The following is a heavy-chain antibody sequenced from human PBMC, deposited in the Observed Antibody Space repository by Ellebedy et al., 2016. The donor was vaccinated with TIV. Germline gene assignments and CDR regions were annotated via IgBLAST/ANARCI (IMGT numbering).Heavy chain of an antibody. J-gene: IGHJ5*02. CDR2: INHSGST. Sequence: SETLSLTXAVYGGSFSGYYWSWIRQPPGKGLEWIGEINHSGSTNYNPSLKSRVTISVDTSKNQFSLKLRSVTAADTAVYYCASGSYAPRFDPWGQGTPVTVSP. D-gene: IGHD6-6*01. V-gene: IGHV4-34*01. CDR1: GGSFSGYY. CDR3: ASGSYAPRFDP.